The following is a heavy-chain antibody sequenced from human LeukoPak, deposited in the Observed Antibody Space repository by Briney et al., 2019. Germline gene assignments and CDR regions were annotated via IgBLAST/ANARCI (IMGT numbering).Heavy chain of an antibody. V-gene: IGHV4-59*01. CDR1: GGFISSYY. CDR2: IYYSGST. CDR3: ARSTLGGSLDY. Sequence: KTSETLSLTCTVSGGFISSYYWSWIRQPPGKGLEWIGYIYYSGSTNYNPSLKSRVTISVDTSKNQFSLKLSSVTAADTAVYYCARSTLGGSLDYWGQGTLVTVSS. J-gene: IGHJ4*02.